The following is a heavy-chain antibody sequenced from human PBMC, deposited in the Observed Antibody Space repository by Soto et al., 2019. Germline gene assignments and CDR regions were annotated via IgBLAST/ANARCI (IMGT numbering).Heavy chain of an antibody. CDR1: GNSISGTSSF. CDR2: VYYTGST. V-gene: IGHV4-39*01. Sequence: SETLSLTCTVSGNSISGTSSFWAWIRQPPGKNLEWIGSVYYTGSTYYNSSLKSRVSISIDTSKNQFSLSLNSVTAAHTAVYYCTRRVRSTGLLDYWGQGALVTVSS. D-gene: IGHD4-4*01. J-gene: IGHJ4*02. CDR3: TRRVRSTGLLDY.